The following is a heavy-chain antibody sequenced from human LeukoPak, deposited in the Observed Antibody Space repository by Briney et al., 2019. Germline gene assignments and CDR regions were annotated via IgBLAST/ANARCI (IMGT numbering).Heavy chain of an antibody. V-gene: IGHV3-23*01. J-gene: IGHJ4*02. D-gene: IGHD3-10*01. Sequence: GGSLRLSCAASGFTFSSYAMSWVRQAPGKGLEWVSSIGGSGDSTYYADSVKGRSTISRDTSKNTLYLQMNSLRAEDTAVYYCAKYRGFGDSYDSWGQGTLVTVSS. CDR3: AKYRGFGDSYDS. CDR2: IGGSGDST. CDR1: GFTFSSYA.